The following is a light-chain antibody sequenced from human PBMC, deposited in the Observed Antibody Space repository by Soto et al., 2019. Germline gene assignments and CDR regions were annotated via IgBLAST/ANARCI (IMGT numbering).Light chain of an antibody. V-gene: IGKV3-15*01. CDR1: QIVRSK. J-gene: IGKJ2*01. Sequence: EILMTQSPATLSVSPGERATLSCRASQIVRSKLAWFQQKAGQAPRLLIYDASTRATGIPARFSASGSGTEFTLTISSLQSEDFAVYYCQQYDSWPPLYTFGQGTKLEIK. CDR2: DAS. CDR3: QQYDSWPPLYT.